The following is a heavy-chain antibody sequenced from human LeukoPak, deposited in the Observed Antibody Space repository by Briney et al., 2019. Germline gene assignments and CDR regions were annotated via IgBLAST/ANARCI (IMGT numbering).Heavy chain of an antibody. V-gene: IGHV3-23*01. D-gene: IGHD5-24*01. CDR2: ISGSDSST. CDR1: GFTFSSYS. J-gene: IGHJ4*02. CDR3: AKSGYNRFDY. Sequence: GGSLRLSCAASGFTFSSYSMNWVRQAPGKGLGWVSTISGSDSSTHYADSVKGRFAISRDNSKNTLYLQMNSLRADDTAVYYCAKSGYNRFDYWGQGTLVTVSS.